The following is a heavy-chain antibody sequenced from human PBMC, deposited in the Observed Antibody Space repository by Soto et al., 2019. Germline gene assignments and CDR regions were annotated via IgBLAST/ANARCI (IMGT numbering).Heavy chain of an antibody. V-gene: IGHV4-31*03. Sequence: QVQLQESGPGLVKPSQTLSLTCTVSGGSISSGGYYWSWIRQHPGKGLEWIGYIYYSGSTYYNPSLKGRVTTSVDPSKNQFSLKLSSVTAADTAVYYCARSGYSYGPNPLLYWGQGTLVTVSS. CDR2: IYYSGST. J-gene: IGHJ4*02. CDR3: ARSGYSYGPNPLLY. D-gene: IGHD5-18*01. CDR1: GGSISSGGYY.